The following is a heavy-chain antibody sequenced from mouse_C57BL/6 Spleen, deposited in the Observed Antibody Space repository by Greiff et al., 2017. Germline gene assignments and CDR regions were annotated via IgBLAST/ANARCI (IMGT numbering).Heavy chain of an antibody. V-gene: IGHV7-3*01. Sequence: EVQGVESGGGLVQPGGSLSLSCAASGFTFTAYYMSWVRQPPGKALEWLGFIRNNANGYTTEYNASVKGRFTISRDNSQSILYLQMNALRAEDSATYYCARRSSYDYFDYWGQGTTLTVSS. CDR3: ARRSSYDYFDY. D-gene: IGHD1-1*01. J-gene: IGHJ2*01. CDR1: GFTFTAYY. CDR2: IRNNANGYTT.